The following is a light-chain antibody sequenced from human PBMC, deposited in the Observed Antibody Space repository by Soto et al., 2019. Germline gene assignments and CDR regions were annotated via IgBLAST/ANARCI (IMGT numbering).Light chain of an antibody. CDR2: AAS. CDR3: QQLLSYPIT. Sequence: DIQLTQSPCFLSASVGDRVTITCRASQGISSYLAWYQQKPGKAPKLLIYAASTLQSGVPLRFSGSGSGTSFTLTISSLQPEDFATYYCQQLLSYPITFGQGTRLEIK. CDR1: QGISSY. J-gene: IGKJ5*01. V-gene: IGKV1-9*01.